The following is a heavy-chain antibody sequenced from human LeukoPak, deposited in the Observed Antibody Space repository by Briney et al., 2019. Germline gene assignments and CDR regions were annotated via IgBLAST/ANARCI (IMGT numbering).Heavy chain of an antibody. V-gene: IGHV4-39*01. Sequence: SETLSLTCVVYAGSFSNYYWGWIRQPPGKGLEWIGSIYYSGSTYYNPSLKSRVTISVDTSKNQFSLKLSSVTAADTAVYYCARHPSTTVVTARGPFDIWGQGTMVTVSS. CDR2: IYYSGST. D-gene: IGHD4-23*01. CDR1: AGSFSNYY. CDR3: ARHPSTTVVTARGPFDI. J-gene: IGHJ3*02.